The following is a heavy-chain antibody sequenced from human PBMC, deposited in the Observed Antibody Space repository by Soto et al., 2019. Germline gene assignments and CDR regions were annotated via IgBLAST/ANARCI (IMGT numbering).Heavy chain of an antibody. J-gene: IGHJ6*02. V-gene: IGHV5-51*01. CDR3: ARQEGATVLFYYGMDV. Sequence: GESLKISCKGSGYNFTNYWIGWVRQMPGKGLEWMGTIYPGDSETKYSPSFQGQVTISADKSISAAYLQWRSLKASDTAMYYCARQEGATVLFYYGMDVWGQGTTVTVSS. D-gene: IGHD1-26*01. CDR2: IYPGDSET. CDR1: GYNFTNYW.